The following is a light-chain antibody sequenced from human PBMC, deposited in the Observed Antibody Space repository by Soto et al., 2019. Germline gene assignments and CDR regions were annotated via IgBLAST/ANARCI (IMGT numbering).Light chain of an antibody. CDR2: DNN. J-gene: IGLJ1*01. CDR3: GTWDSSLSVHV. CDR1: SSNIGNNY. Sequence: QSALTQPPSVSAAPGQKVTISCSGSSSNIGNNYVSWYQQVPGTAPKLLIYDNNKRPSGSPDRFSGSKSGTSATLGISGLQTGDEADYYCGTWDSSLSVHVFGTGTKVTVL. V-gene: IGLV1-51*01.